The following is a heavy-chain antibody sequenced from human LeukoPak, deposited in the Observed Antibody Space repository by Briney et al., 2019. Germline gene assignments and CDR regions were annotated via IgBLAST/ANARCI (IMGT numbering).Heavy chain of an antibody. CDR1: GYTFTSYY. CDR3: ARESHPAAETYYFDY. CDR2: INPSGGST. J-gene: IGHJ4*02. D-gene: IGHD6-13*01. V-gene: IGHV1-46*01. Sequence: ASVKVSCKASGYTFTSYYMHWVRQAPGQGLEWMGIINPSGGSTSYAQKFQGRVTMTRDTSTSTVYMELSSLRSEDTAVYYCARESHPAAETYYFDYWGQGTLVTVSS.